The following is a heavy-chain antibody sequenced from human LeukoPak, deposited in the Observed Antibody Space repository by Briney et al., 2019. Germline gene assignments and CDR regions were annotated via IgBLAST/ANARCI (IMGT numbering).Heavy chain of an antibody. CDR2: IRSKANLYAT. J-gene: IGHJ2*01. CDR1: GLTFSVSP. Sequence: GGSLKLSCATSGLTFSVSPMHWVRQASGKGLEWVGRIRSKANLYATTHAASVRGRFSISRDDSKNTAYLQMNSLQTEDTAVYFCSSKSSPSGWYFDLWGRGTLVTVSS. V-gene: IGHV3-73*01. CDR3: SSKSSPSGWYFDL.